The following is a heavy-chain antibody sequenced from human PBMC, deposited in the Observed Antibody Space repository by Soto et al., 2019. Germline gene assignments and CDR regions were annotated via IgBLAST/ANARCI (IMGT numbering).Heavy chain of an antibody. Sequence: QVQLVQSGAEVKKPGASVKVSCKASGYTFTNYGISWVRQAPGQGLEWMGWISANNGNTNYEQKLQGRXTXTXYTSTSTAYMELRSLRSDDTAVYYCARDRGSDALDYWGQGTLVTVSS. CDR1: GYTFTNYG. J-gene: IGHJ4*02. CDR2: ISANNGNT. V-gene: IGHV1-18*01. CDR3: ARDRGSDALDY. D-gene: IGHD3-16*01.